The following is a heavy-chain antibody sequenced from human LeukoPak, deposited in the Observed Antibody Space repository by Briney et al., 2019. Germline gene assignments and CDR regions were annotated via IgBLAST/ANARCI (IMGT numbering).Heavy chain of an antibody. CDR2: ISGTGGST. Sequence: GGSLRLSCAASGFTFSSNTMNWVRQAPGKGLEWVSAISGTGGSTYYADAVKGRFTISRDNSKNTLYLQLNSLRAEDTAIYYCVKVAYYYDSSGSLYQPVDYWGQGTLVTVSS. CDR3: VKVAYYYDSSGSLYQPVDY. J-gene: IGHJ4*02. CDR1: GFTFSSNT. D-gene: IGHD3-22*01. V-gene: IGHV3-23*01.